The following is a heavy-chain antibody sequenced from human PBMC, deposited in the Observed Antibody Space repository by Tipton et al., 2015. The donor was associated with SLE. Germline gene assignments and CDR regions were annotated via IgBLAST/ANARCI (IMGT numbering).Heavy chain of an antibody. J-gene: IGHJ3*02. CDR2: MNPNRGTT. CDR1: GYTFTAYD. D-gene: IGHD4-17*01. Sequence: QLVQSGAEVKKPGASVKLSCKASGYTFTAYDIHWVGQATGQGLEWMGWMNPNRGTTAYAQKFQGRVTMTRDTSISTAYMELSSLSSEDTALYYCARGGYGDPHDAFDIWGQGTMVTVSS. CDR3: ARGGYGDPHDAFDI. V-gene: IGHV1-8*02.